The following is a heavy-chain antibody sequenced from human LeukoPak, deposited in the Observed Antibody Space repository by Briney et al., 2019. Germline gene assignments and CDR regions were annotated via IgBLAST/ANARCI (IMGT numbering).Heavy chain of an antibody. J-gene: IGHJ3*02. CDR3: ARQGYDILTGYVDAFDI. Sequence: SETLSLTCTVSGGSISSYYWSWIRQPPGKGLEWIGYISYSGSTNYNPSLKSRVTISIDTSKNQFSLKLRSVTAADTAIYYCARQGYDILTGYVDAFDIWGQGTMVTVSS. D-gene: IGHD3-9*01. CDR1: GGSISSYY. CDR2: ISYSGST. V-gene: IGHV4-59*08.